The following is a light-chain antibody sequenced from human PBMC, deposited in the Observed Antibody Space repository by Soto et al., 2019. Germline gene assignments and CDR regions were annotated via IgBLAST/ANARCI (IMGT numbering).Light chain of an antibody. CDR1: QSVSNN. Sequence: EIVMTQSPATLSVSPGESATLSCRASQSVSNNLTWYQQKPGQPPRLLIYGASTRATGVPGRFSGSGSGTEFTLTISSLQSEDFAVYYCQQYNDWWTFGQGTQVDIK. V-gene: IGKV3-15*01. J-gene: IGKJ1*01. CDR2: GAS. CDR3: QQYNDWWT.